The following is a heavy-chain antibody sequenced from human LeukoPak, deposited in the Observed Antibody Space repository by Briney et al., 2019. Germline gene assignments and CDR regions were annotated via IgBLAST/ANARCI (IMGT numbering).Heavy chain of an antibody. CDR2: INPNSGGT. CDR3: AREDYYDSSGYYKNKEYFHH. J-gene: IGHJ1*01. CDR1: GYTFTGYY. D-gene: IGHD3-22*01. V-gene: IGHV1-2*02. Sequence: GASVKVSCKASGYTFTGYYMHWVRQAPGQGLEWMEWINPNSGGTNYAQKFQGRVTMTRDTSISTAYMELSRLRSDDTAVYYCAREDYYDSSGYYKNKEYFHHWGQGTLVAVSS.